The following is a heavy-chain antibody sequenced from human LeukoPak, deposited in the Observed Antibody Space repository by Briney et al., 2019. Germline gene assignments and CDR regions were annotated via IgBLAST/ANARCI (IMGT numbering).Heavy chain of an antibody. J-gene: IGHJ5*02. Sequence: PGGSLRLSCAVSGFTFSSYAMSWVRQAPGKGLEWVSAISGSGGSTYYADSVKGRFTISRDNSKNTLYLQMNSLRAEDTAVYYCTKLPTGTRINWFDPWVQGTLVTVSS. CDR2: ISGSGGST. CDR1: GFTFSSYA. D-gene: IGHD1-7*01. V-gene: IGHV3-23*01. CDR3: TKLPTGTRINWFDP.